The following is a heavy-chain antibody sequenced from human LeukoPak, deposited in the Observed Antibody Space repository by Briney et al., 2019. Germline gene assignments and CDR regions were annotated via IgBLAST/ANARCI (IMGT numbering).Heavy chain of an antibody. V-gene: IGHV3-7*01. CDR3: AGGSFGVVIRYYYYYYYMDV. D-gene: IGHD3-3*01. J-gene: IGHJ6*03. CDR1: GFTFSSYW. CDR2: IKQDGSEK. Sequence: GGSLRLSCAASGFTFSSYWMSWVRQAPGKGLEWVANIKQDGSEKYYVDSVKGRFTISRDNAKNSLYLQMNSLRAEDTAVYYCAGGSFGVVIRYYYYYYYMDVWGKGTTVTVSS.